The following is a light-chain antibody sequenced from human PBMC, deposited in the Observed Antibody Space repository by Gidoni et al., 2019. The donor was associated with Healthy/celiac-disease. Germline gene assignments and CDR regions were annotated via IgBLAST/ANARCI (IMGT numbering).Light chain of an antibody. CDR2: SNN. CDR1: SSTIGSNT. V-gene: IGLV1-44*01. Sequence: QSVLTQPPSASGTPGQRVTISCSGSSSTIGSNTVNWYQQLPGTAPKLLIYSNNQRPSGVPDRFSGSKSGTSASLAISGLQSEDEADYYCAAWDDSLMGVFGGGTKLTVL. J-gene: IGLJ2*01. CDR3: AAWDDSLMGV.